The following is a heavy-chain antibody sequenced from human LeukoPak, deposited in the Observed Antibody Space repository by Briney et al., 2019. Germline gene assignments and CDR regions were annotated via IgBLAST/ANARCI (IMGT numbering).Heavy chain of an antibody. V-gene: IGHV3-74*01. CDR2: INSDVSRT. Sequence: GGSLRLSCAASGFTFSSYWMHWVRQAPGKGLVWVSRINSDVSRTSYADSVKGRFTISRDNAKNTLYLQMNSLRDEDTAVYYCARVGSSRETSSYAFDIWGQGTMVTVSS. CDR3: ARVGSSRETSSYAFDI. D-gene: IGHD6-13*01. J-gene: IGHJ3*02. CDR1: GFTFSSYW.